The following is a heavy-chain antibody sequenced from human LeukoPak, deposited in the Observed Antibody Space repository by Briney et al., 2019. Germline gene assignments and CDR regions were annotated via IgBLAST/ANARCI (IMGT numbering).Heavy chain of an antibody. Sequence: GGSLRLSCAASEFSVGSNYMTWVRQAPGKGLEWVSYISSSHSTIYYADSVKGRFTISRDNAKNSLYLQMNSLRAEDTAVYYCARGGLFRVVDYWGQGTLVTVSS. D-gene: IGHD2-21*01. CDR3: ARGGLFRVVDY. J-gene: IGHJ4*02. CDR2: ISSSHSTI. V-gene: IGHV3-48*04. CDR1: EFSVGSNY.